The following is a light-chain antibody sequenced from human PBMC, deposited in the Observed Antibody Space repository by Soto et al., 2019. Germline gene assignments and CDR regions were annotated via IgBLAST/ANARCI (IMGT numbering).Light chain of an antibody. CDR2: SVT. J-gene: IGLJ3*02. V-gene: IGLV2-11*01. CDR3: SSDGGSWV. Sequence: QSDLTQPRSVSGYPGQSVTISCTGISSDVRGYNSVSWYQQHPDKAPKLMIYSVTERPSGVPDRFSGSKSGNAASLTISGHGAEEEAEYCCSSDGGSWVFGGGTKLTVL. CDR1: SSDVRGYNS.